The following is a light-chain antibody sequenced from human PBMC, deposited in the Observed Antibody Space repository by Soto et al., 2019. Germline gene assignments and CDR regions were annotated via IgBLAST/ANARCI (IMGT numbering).Light chain of an antibody. CDR1: QSISIW. Sequence: DIHMTQSPSTLSASVGDRVTITCRASQSISIWLAWYQQKPGKAPNLLIYKTSSLETGVPSRFSGSGSGKEFTVAISSLQPDDVATYYCQRYYDYSWPVRQGTNVEVK. CDR3: QRYYDYSWP. CDR2: KTS. V-gene: IGKV1-5*03. J-gene: IGKJ1*01.